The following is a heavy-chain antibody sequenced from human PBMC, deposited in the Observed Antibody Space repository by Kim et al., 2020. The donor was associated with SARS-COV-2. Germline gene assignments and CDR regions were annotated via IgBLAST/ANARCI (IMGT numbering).Heavy chain of an antibody. Sequence: SETLSLTCSVSGGSIRSGGKFWTWIRQHPAKGLEWIGYISYSGNSHYSPAIRSRVSISLQTSENQFSLELTSGTAADTAVYYCARRQPPYYWGQGSRVTV. J-gene: IGHJ4*02. V-gene: IGHV4-31*03. CDR1: GGSIRSGGKF. CDR3: ARRQPPYY. CDR2: ISYSGNS. D-gene: IGHD2-2*01.